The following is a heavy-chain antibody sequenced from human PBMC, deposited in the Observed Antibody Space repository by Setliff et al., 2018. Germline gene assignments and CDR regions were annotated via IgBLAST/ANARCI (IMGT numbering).Heavy chain of an antibody. CDR3: ARDPKGDFVGAFDP. Sequence: PGGSLRLSCAASGFTVSANDMSWVRQAPGKGLEWVSLLFDDGSTYYADSVKGRFTISRDTSRNTLYLLMSSLRGDDTASYYCARDPKGDFVGAFDPWGQGIRVTVSS. CDR2: LFDDGST. CDR1: GFTVSAND. V-gene: IGHV3-53*01. J-gene: IGHJ5*02. D-gene: IGHD2-21*02.